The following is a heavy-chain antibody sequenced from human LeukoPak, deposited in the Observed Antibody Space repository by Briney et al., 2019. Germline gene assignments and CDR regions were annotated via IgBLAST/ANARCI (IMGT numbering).Heavy chain of an antibody. V-gene: IGHV1-46*01. J-gene: IGHJ4*02. Sequence: GSVKVSCKASGYTFTSYYMHWVRQAPGQGLEWMGIINASGGSTSYAQKFQGRVTMTRGTSKSTVYMELSSLRSEDTAVYYCARRGVEMATISVYWGQGTLVTVSS. D-gene: IGHD5-24*01. CDR1: GYTFTSYY. CDR3: ARRGVEMATISVY. CDR2: INASGGST.